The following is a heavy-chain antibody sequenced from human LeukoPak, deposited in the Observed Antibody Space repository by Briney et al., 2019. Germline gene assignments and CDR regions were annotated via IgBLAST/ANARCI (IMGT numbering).Heavy chain of an antibody. J-gene: IGHJ4*02. V-gene: IGHV3-15*01. CDR2: IRSKTDGGTA. D-gene: IGHD3/OR15-3a*01. Sequence: GGSLRLSCAASGFTFNNAWMTWVRQAPGKGLDWVGRIRSKTDGGTADHAASVRGRFTISRDDSKNMLYLQMNSLKTEDTAVYYCSTWTDLYDYWGQGTLATVSS. CDR3: STWTDLYDY. CDR1: GFTFNNAW.